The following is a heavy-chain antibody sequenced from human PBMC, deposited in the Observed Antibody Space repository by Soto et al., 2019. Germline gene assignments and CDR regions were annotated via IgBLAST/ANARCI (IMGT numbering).Heavy chain of an antibody. Sequence: WGSLRLSCVASGFTFIDYAMQWVRQAPGKGLEWVAIVWYDGSDKYYRDSVKGRFSVSRDNSKNTLYLQMNSLGAEDTAMYYCARDYKFDFWGQGTLVTVSS. D-gene: IGHD3-10*01. CDR1: GFTFIDYA. J-gene: IGHJ4*02. CDR3: ARDYKFDF. CDR2: VWYDGSDK. V-gene: IGHV3-33*01.